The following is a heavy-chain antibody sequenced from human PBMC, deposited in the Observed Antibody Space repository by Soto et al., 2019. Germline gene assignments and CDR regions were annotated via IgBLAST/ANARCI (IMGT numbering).Heavy chain of an antibody. CDR1: GFTFSNAW. CDR2: IKSKTDGGTT. CDR3: TNEQWLDPQPFDY. D-gene: IGHD6-19*01. Sequence: GGSLRLSCAASGFTFSNAWMNWVRQAPGKGLEWVGRIKSKTDGGTTDYAAPVKGRFTISRDDSKNTLYLQMNSLKTEDTAVYYCTNEQWLDPQPFDYWGQGTLVTVSS. J-gene: IGHJ4*02. V-gene: IGHV3-15*07.